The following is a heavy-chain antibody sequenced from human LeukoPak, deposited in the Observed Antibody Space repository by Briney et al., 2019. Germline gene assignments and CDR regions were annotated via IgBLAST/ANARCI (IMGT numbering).Heavy chain of an antibody. CDR2: ISSSSSYI. CDR1: GFTFSSYS. CDR3: ARDSVGVPTDFDY. Sequence: GGSLRLSCAASGFTFSSYSMSWVRQAPGKGLEWVSSISSSSSYIYYADSVRGRFTISRDDSKNTLYLQMDSLRAEDTAVYYCARDSVGVPTDFDYWGQGTLVTVSS. J-gene: IGHJ4*02. V-gene: IGHV3-21*06. D-gene: IGHD1-26*01.